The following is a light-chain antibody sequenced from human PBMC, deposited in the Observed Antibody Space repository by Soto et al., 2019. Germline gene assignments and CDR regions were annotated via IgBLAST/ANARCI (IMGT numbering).Light chain of an antibody. V-gene: IGKV1-5*01. CDR2: DAS. J-gene: IGKJ5*01. CDR1: QSISSW. CDR3: QQYNSYSGT. Sequence: DIQITQSPSTLSAAVSEIVTITLRASQSISSWLAWYQQKPGKAPKLLIYDASSLESGVPSRFSGSGSGTEFTLTISSLQPDDFATYYCQQYNSYSGTFGQGTRLEIK.